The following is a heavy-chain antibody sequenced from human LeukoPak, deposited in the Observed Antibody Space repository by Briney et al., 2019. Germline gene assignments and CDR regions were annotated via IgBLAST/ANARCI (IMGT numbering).Heavy chain of an antibody. CDR2: ISAYNGNT. CDR3: ARDGEVVVPAATPYYFDY. D-gene: IGHD2-2*01. J-gene: IGHJ4*02. CDR1: GYTFSSYG. Sequence: ASVKVSCKASGYTFSSYGISWVRQAPGQGLEWMGWISAYNGNTNYAQKLQGRITLTTDTSTSTAYMELRSLRSDDTAVYYCARDGEVVVPAATPYYFDYWGQGTLVTVSS. V-gene: IGHV1-18*01.